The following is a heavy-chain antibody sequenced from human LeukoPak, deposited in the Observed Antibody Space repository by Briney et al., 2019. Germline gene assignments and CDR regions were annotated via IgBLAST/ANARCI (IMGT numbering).Heavy chain of an antibody. D-gene: IGHD1-14*01. V-gene: IGHV3-30*18. CDR1: GFTFSSYG. J-gene: IGHJ4*02. Sequence: GGSLRLSCAASGFTFSSYGMHWVRQAPGKGLEWVAVISYDGSNKYYADSVKGRFTISRDNSKNTLYLQMNSLRAEDTAVYYCAKALGMTGGHYFDYWGQGTLVTVSS. CDR3: AKALGMTGGHYFDY. CDR2: ISYDGSNK.